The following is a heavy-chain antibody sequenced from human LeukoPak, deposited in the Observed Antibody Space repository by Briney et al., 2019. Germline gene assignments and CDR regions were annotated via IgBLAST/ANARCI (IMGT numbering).Heavy chain of an antibody. V-gene: IGHV4-39*01. CDR3: ARQKGYFDWLLSSDWFDP. J-gene: IGHJ5*02. Sequence: PSETLSLTCTVSGGSISSSSYYWGWIRQPPGKGLEWIGSIYYSGSTYYNPSLKSRVTISVDTSKNQFSLKLSSVTAADTAVYYCARQKGYFDWLLSSDWFDPWGQGTLVTVSS. CDR1: GGSISSSSYY. D-gene: IGHD3-9*01. CDR2: IYYSGST.